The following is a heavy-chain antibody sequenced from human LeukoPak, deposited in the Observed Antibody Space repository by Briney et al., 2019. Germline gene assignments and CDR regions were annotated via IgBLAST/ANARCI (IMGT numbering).Heavy chain of an antibody. CDR2: INTNTGKA. J-gene: IGHJ4*02. CDR3: ARGRRAYSYGYSGY. D-gene: IGHD5-18*01. Sequence: GASGKVSCKASGYTFTGYYLHWVGQAPGQGLEWRGWINTNTGKATYAQGFTGRFVFSLDTSVSTAYLQISSLKAEDTAVYYCARGRRAYSYGYSGYWGQGTLVTVSS. CDR1: GYTFTGYY. V-gene: IGHV7-4-1*02.